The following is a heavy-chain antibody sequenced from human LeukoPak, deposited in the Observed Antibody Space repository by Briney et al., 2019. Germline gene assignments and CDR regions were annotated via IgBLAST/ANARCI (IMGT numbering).Heavy chain of an antibody. CDR1: GYTLTSYD. J-gene: IGHJ5*02. D-gene: IGHD6-13*01. V-gene: IGHV1-8*01. CDR3: ARALTILSWFTPREGWFDP. Sequence: ASVRVSCKASGYTLTSYDINWVRQATGQGLEWMGWMNPNSGNTGYAQKFQGRVTMTRNTSISTAYMELSSLRSEDTAVYYCARALTILSWFTPREGWFDPWGQGTLVTVSS. CDR2: MNPNSGNT.